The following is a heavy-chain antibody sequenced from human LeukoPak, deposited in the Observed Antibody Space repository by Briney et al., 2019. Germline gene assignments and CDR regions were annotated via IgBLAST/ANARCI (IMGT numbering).Heavy chain of an antibody. V-gene: IGHV4-34*01. J-gene: IGHJ5*02. CDR3: ARGKPVLLWFGDKGWFDP. D-gene: IGHD3-10*01. CDR2: INHSGST. CDR1: GGSFSGYY. Sequence: PSETLSLTCAVYGGSFSGYYWSWIRQPPGKGLEWIGEINHSGSTNYNPSLKSRVTISVDTSKNQFSLKLSSVTAADTAVYYCARGKPVLLWFGDKGWFDPWGQGTLVTVSS.